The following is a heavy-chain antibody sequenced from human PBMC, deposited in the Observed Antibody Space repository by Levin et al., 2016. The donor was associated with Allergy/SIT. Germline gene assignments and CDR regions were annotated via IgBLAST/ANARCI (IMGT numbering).Heavy chain of an antibody. D-gene: IGHD3-3*01. Sequence: SETLSLTCTVSGGSISSSSYYWGWIRQPPGKGLEWIGSIYYSGSTYYNPSLKSRVTISVDTSKNQFSLKLSSVTAADTAVYYCARDRNYDFWSGYYESMDVWGQGTTVTVSS. V-gene: IGHV4-39*02. J-gene: IGHJ6*02. CDR3: ARDRNYDFWSGYYESMDV. CDR2: IYYSGST. CDR1: GGSISSSSYY.